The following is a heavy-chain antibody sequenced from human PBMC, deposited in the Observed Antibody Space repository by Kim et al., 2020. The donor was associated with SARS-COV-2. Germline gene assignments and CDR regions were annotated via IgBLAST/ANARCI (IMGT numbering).Heavy chain of an antibody. V-gene: IGHV4-39*01. D-gene: IGHD2-15*01. J-gene: IGHJ3*02. CDR2: IYYSGST. CDR1: GGSISSSSYY. CDR3: ARRVGPGRAFDI. Sequence: SETLSLTCTVSGGSISSSSYYWGWIRQPPGKGLEWIGSIYYSGSTYYNPSLKSRVTISVDTSKNQFSLKLSSVTAADTAVYYCARRVGPGRAFDIWGQGTMVTVSS.